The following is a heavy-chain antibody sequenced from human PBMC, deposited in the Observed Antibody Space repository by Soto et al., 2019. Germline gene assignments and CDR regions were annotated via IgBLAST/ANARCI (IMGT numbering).Heavy chain of an antibody. CDR3: ARDQGVVRVFFSESFDY. V-gene: IGHV3-30-3*01. CDR2: ISYDGSNK. D-gene: IGHD3-3*01. Sequence: GGSLRLSCAASGFTFSSYAMHWVRQAPGKGLEWVAVISYDGSNKYYADSVKGRFTISRDNSKNTLYLQMNSLRAEDTAVYYCARDQGVVRVFFSESFDYWGQGTLVTVSS. CDR1: GFTFSSYA. J-gene: IGHJ4*02.